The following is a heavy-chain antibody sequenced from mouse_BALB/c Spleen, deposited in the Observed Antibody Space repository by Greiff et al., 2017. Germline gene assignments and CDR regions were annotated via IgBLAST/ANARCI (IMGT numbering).Heavy chain of an antibody. CDR2: FYPGSGSI. Sequence: LVESGAELVKPGASVKLSCKASGYTFTEYIIHWVKQRSGQGLEWIGWFYPGSGSIKYNEKFKDKATLTADKSSSTVYMELSRLTSEDSAVYFCARHEGYYDAMDYWGQGTSVTVSS. J-gene: IGHJ4*01. CDR1: GYTFTEYI. CDR3: ARHEGYYDAMDY. V-gene: IGHV1-62-2*01.